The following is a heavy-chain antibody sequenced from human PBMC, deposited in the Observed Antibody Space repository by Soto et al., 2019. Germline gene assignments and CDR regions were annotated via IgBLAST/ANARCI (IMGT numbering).Heavy chain of an antibody. V-gene: IGHV3-23*01. CDR1: GFTFSSYA. Sequence: GGSLRLSCAASGFTFSSYAMNWVRQAPGKGLEWVSAISGSGGSTYYADSVKGRFTISRDNAKNSLYLQMNSLRAEDTAVYYCAREKDPGSGYDFDYWGQGTLVTVSS. CDR3: AREKDPGSGYDFDY. CDR2: ISGSGGST. J-gene: IGHJ4*02. D-gene: IGHD5-12*01.